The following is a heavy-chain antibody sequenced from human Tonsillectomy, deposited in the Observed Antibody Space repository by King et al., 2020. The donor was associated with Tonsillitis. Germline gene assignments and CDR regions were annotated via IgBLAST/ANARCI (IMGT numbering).Heavy chain of an antibody. CDR3: ARTSGIDYFDL. Sequence: QLQESGSGLVKHSQTLSLTCAVSGVSISSGSYSWSWIRQPRGKGLEGIGYIYHSGSNYYNPSLKSRVTISVDRSKNQFSLKLSSVTAADTAVYFCARTSGIDYFDLWGRGTLFTVSS. J-gene: IGHJ2*01. CDR2: IYHSGSN. V-gene: IGHV4-30-2*01. D-gene: IGHD1-26*01. CDR1: GVSISSGSYS.